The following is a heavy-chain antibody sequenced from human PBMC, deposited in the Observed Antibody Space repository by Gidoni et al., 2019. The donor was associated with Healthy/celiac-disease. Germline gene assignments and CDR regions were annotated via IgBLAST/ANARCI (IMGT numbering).Heavy chain of an antibody. CDR1: GYSFTSYW. V-gene: IGHV5-51*01. J-gene: IGHJ4*02. CDR2: IYPGDSDT. D-gene: IGHD3-3*01. Sequence: EVQLVQSGAEVKKPGESLKISCKGSGYSFTSYWIGWVRQMPGKGLEWMGIIYPGDSDTRYSPSFQGQVTISADKSISTAYLQWSSLKASDTAMYYCARHDQDDFWSGAQFDYWGQGTLVTVSS. CDR3: ARHDQDDFWSGAQFDY.